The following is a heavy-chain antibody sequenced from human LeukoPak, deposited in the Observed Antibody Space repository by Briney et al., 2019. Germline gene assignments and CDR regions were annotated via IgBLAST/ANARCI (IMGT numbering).Heavy chain of an antibody. CDR3: TRKAAPGVGSWFDP. Sequence: GGSLRLSCAASGFTFSSFGMHWVRQAPGKGLEWVALMRYDGSNKYYADSVKGRFTISRDISKNSLYLQMNSLRAEDTAVYYCTRKAAPGVGSWFDPWGQGTLVTVSS. CDR1: GFTFSSFG. D-gene: IGHD6-6*01. CDR2: MRYDGSNK. V-gene: IGHV3-33*01. J-gene: IGHJ5*02.